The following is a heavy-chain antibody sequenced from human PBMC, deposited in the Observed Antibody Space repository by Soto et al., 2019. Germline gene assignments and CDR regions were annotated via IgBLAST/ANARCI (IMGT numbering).Heavy chain of an antibody. J-gene: IGHJ6*03. CDR3: AREPLGPGDYIYYYMDV. CDR1: GGTFSSYA. V-gene: IGHV1-69*05. CDR2: IIPIFGTA. D-gene: IGHD4-17*01. Sequence: SVKVSCKASGGTFSSYAISWVRQAPGQGLEWMGGIIPIFGTANYAQKFQGWVTMTRDTSISTAYMELSRLRSDDTAVYYCAREPLGPGDYIYYYMDVWGKGTTVTVSS.